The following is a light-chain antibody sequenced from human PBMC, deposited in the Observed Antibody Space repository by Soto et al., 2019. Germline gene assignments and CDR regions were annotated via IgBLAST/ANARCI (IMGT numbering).Light chain of an antibody. CDR2: GDV. Sequence: QSALTQPPSVSGAPGQTVTISCTGSSSNIGARYEVHWYQQLPGTAPKLLIYGDVKRPSGIPERFSGSKSGASASLAITGLLSEDEAEYYCQSYDSSLSGVVFGGGTKVTVL. V-gene: IGLV1-40*01. J-gene: IGLJ2*01. CDR3: QSYDSSLSGVV. CDR1: SSNIGARYE.